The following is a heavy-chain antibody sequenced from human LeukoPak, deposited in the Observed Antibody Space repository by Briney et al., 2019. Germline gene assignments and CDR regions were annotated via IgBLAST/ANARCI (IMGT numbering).Heavy chain of an antibody. Sequence: GGSLRLSCAASGFTFSSYDMHWVGQATGKGLEWVSSISSDGDRYYPGVVKGRFTISRENAKNSLYLQMNSLRAGDTAVYYCARDQGQGAFDIRGQGTMVTVSS. CDR2: ISSDGDR. CDR1: GFTFSSYD. V-gene: IGHV3-13*01. CDR3: ARDQGQGAFDI. J-gene: IGHJ3*02.